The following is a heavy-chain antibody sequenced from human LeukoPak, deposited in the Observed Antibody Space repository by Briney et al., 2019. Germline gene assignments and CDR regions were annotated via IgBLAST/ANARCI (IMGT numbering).Heavy chain of an antibody. CDR2: FDPEDGET. CDR3: ATGIGDFWTFDY. D-gene: IGHD2-21*02. V-gene: IGHV1-24*01. J-gene: IGHJ4*02. CDR1: GYTLTELS. Sequence: ASVKVSCKVSGYTLTELSMHWVRQAPGKGLEWMGGFDPEDGETIYAQKFQGRVTMTEDTSTDTAYMELSSLRSEDTAVYYCATGIGDFWTFDYWGQGTLVTVSS.